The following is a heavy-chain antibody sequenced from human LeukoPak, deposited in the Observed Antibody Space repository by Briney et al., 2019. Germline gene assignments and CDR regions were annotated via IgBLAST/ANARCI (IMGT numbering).Heavy chain of an antibody. Sequence: SETLSLTCTVSGGSLSRSYWSWIRQSPGKGLEWIGYAYDFESTNYNPSLESRVTTSEDTSKNQVSLQVNSMTAADTAVYYCARGPTYRDSWVYWYFDLWGRGTLVTVST. D-gene: IGHD3-16*01. J-gene: IGHJ2*01. V-gene: IGHV4-59*01. CDR1: GGSLSRSY. CDR2: AYDFEST. CDR3: ARGPTYRDSWVYWYFDL.